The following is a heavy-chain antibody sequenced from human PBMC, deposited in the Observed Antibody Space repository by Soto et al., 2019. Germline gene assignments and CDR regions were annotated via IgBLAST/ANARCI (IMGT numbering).Heavy chain of an antibody. Sequence: EVHLLESGGGLVQPGGSLRLSCTASGFTFSSYAMTWVRQAPGRGLEGVSGITASGGRTFYADSVKGRFTISRDNSRTTLYLKMNSLRADDTAVYYCAKDTSYGDYVRWFDSWGQGTLVTVSS. CDR1: GFTFSSYA. J-gene: IGHJ5*01. V-gene: IGHV3-23*01. CDR2: ITASGGRT. D-gene: IGHD4-17*01. CDR3: AKDTSYGDYVRWFDS.